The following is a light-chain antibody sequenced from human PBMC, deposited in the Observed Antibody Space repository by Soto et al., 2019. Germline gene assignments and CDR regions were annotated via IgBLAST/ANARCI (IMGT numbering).Light chain of an antibody. CDR2: DAP. J-gene: IGKJ2*01. CDR1: QSISSW. Sequence: DIQMTQSPSTLSASVGDRVTITCRASQSISSWLAWYQQKPGKAPKLLIYDAPSLESGVPSRFSGSGSGTEFTLTISSLQPDDFATYYCQQYNSYWYTFGQGTKVDIK. CDR3: QQYNSYWYT. V-gene: IGKV1-5*01.